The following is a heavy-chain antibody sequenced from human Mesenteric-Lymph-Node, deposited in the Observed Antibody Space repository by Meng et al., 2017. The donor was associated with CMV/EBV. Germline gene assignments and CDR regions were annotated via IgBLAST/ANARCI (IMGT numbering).Heavy chain of an antibody. CDR1: GGTFSSYA. CDR3: ARDSRLPRGYRGWYFDL. Sequence: SVKVSCKASGGTFSSYAISWVRQAPGQGLEWMGGIIPILGIANYAQKFQGRVTITADKSTSTAYMELSSLRSEDTAVYYCARDSRLPRGYRGWYFDLWGRGTLVTVSS. V-gene: IGHV1-69*10. J-gene: IGHJ2*01. D-gene: IGHD5-18*01. CDR2: IIPILGIA.